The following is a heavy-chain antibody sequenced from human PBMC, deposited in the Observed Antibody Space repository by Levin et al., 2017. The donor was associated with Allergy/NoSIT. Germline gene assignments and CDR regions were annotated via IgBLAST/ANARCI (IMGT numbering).Heavy chain of an antibody. CDR2: INHSGST. D-gene: IGHD5-18*01. V-gene: IGHV4-34*01. CDR3: ARRPQLPRGYSYGSKFGFDP. CDR1: GGSFSGYY. Sequence: PSETLSLTCAVYGGSFSGYYWSWIRQPPGKGLEWIGEINHSGSTNYNPSLKSRVTISVDTSKNQFSLKLSSVTAADTAVYYCARRPQLPRGYSYGSKFGFDPWGQGTLVTVSS. J-gene: IGHJ5*02.